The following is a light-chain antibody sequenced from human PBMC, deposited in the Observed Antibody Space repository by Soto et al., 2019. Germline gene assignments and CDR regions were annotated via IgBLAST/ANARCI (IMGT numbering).Light chain of an antibody. Sequence: QSVLTQRACVSGSPGQSVTISCTGTSSDIGNYNFVSWYQQHPGTAPKLMIYDVSNRPSGVSNRFSGSKSGNTASLTISGLQAEDEADYYCSSYTSSSTVFGGGTKVTVL. V-gene: IGLV2-14*01. CDR2: DVS. CDR3: SSYTSSSTV. J-gene: IGLJ2*01. CDR1: SSDIGNYNF.